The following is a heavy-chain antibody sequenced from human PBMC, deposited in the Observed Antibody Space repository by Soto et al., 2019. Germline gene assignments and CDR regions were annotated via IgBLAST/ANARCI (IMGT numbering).Heavy chain of an antibody. CDR1: GFTFSDHA. D-gene: IGHD1-20*01. Sequence: GGSLRLSCAASGFTFSDHAMTWARQAPGKGPEWVSTISSSGSGGTTNYADSVKGRFSISRDNSKNTLFLQMNGLRAEDTAVYYCAKSLYNTNAGPNDYWGQGTLVTVSS. CDR3: AKSLYNTNAGPNDY. J-gene: IGHJ4*02. V-gene: IGHV3-23*01. CDR2: ISSSGSGGTT.